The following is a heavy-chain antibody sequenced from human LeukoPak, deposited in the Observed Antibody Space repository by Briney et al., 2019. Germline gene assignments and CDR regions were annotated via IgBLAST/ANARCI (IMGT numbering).Heavy chain of an antibody. CDR2: ISSSSSYI. CDR3: ARDSGSYYLRFDY. J-gene: IGHJ4*02. V-gene: IGHV3-21*01. Sequence: GGSLRLSCAASGFTFSSYSMNWVRQAPGKGLEWVSSISSSSSYIYYADSVKGRFTISRDNAKNSLYLQMNSLRAEDTAVYYCARDSGSYYLRFDYWGQGTLVTVSS. D-gene: IGHD1-26*01. CDR1: GFTFSSYS.